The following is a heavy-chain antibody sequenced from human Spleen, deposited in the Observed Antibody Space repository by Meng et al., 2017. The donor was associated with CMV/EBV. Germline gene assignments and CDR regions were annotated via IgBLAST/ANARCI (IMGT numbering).Heavy chain of an antibody. CDR2: ISGSGGST. Sequence: GESLKISCAASGFGLSTFAMSWVRQAPGKGLEWVSSISGSGGSTFYADSVKGRFTISRDNSKRTMYLQMDSLRAEDTALYYCAKGPQAIQINWFDSWGQGTLVTVSS. V-gene: IGHV3-23*01. CDR3: AKGPQAIQINWFDS. CDR1: GFGLSTFA. J-gene: IGHJ5*01.